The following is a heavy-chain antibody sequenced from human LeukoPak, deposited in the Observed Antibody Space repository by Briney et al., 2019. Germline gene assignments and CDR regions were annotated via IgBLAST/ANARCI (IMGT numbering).Heavy chain of an antibody. V-gene: IGHV4-4*07. J-gene: IGHJ4*02. CDR3: ARENQDYDSSGYYYFVAKYFDY. CDR2: IYTSGST. D-gene: IGHD3-22*01. Sequence: SETLSLTCTVSGGSISSYYWSWIRQPAGKGLEWIGRIYTSGSTNYNPSLKSRVTMSVDTSKNQFSLKLSSVTAADTAVYYCARENQDYDSSGYYYFVAKYFDYWGQGTLVTVSS. CDR1: GGSISSYY.